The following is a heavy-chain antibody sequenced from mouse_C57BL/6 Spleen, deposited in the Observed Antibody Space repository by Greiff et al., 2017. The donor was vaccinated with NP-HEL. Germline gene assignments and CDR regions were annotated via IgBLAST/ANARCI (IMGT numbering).Heavy chain of an antibody. CDR2: IYPGDGDT. CDR1: GYAFSSYW. CDR3: ARGHYYGSSSYFDY. Sequence: VQLQQSGAELVKPGASVKISCKASGYAFSSYWMNWVKQRPGKGLEWIGQIYPGDGDTNYNGKFKGKATLTADKSSSTAYMQLSSLTSEDSAVYFCARGHYYGSSSYFDYWGQGTTLTVSS. D-gene: IGHD1-1*01. V-gene: IGHV1-80*01. J-gene: IGHJ2*01.